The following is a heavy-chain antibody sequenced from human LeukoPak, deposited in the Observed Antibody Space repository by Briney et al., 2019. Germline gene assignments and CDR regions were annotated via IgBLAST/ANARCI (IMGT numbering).Heavy chain of an antibody. D-gene: IGHD1-26*01. CDR2: IYHSGST. CDR3: ARDWYSGSGNYYYGMDV. V-gene: IGHV4-38-2*02. J-gene: IGHJ6*02. CDR1: GYSISSGYY. Sequence: PSETLSLTCTVSGYSISSGYYWGWIRQPPGKGLEWIGSIYHSGSTYYNPSLKSRVTISVDTSKNQFSLKLSSVTAADTAVYYCARDWYSGSGNYYYGMDVWGQGTTVTVSS.